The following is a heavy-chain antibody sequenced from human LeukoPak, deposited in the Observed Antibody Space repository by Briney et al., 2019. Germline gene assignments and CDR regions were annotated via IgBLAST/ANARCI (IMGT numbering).Heavy chain of an antibody. J-gene: IGHJ4*02. Sequence: PSETLSLTCTVSGGSISSYYWSWIRQPPGKGLEWIGYIYYSGSTNYNPSLKSRVTISVDTSKNRFSLKLSSVTAADTAVYYCARGLPSGTRSFDYWGQGTLVTVSS. V-gene: IGHV4-59*12. CDR3: ARGLPSGTRSFDY. CDR2: IYYSGST. D-gene: IGHD2-15*01. CDR1: GGSISSYY.